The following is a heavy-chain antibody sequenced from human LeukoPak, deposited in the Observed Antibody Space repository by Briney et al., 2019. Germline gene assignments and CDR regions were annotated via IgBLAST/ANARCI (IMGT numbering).Heavy chain of an antibody. D-gene: IGHD1-26*01. V-gene: IGHV4-39*07. CDR3: ARGRLGATY. Sequence: SETLSLTCTVSGGSISSSSYYWGWIRQPPGKGLEWIGSIFYSGSTYYNLSLRNRVTISVDMSKNQFFLNLTSVTAADTAVYYCARGRLGATYWGQGTLVTVSS. J-gene: IGHJ4*02. CDR1: GGSISSSSYY. CDR2: IFYSGST.